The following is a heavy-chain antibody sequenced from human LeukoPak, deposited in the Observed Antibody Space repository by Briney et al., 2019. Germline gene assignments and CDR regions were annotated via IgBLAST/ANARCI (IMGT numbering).Heavy chain of an antibody. Sequence: PGGSLRLSCAASGFTVSSNYMSWVRQAPGKGLEWVSVIYSGGSTYYADSVKGRFTISRDNSKNTLYLQMNSLRAEDTAVYYCVRDLASSSWFGASRGQGTLVTVSS. CDR2: IYSGGST. V-gene: IGHV3-53*01. D-gene: IGHD6-13*01. J-gene: IGHJ4*02. CDR3: VRDLASSSWFGAS. CDR1: GFTVSSNY.